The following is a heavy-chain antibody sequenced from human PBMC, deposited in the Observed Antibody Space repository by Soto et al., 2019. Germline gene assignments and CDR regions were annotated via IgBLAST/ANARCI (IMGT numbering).Heavy chain of an antibody. CDR3: AKDTRYGDYVRWFDS. CDR1: GFTFGSYA. D-gene: IGHD4-17*01. V-gene: IGHV3-23*01. Sequence: EVHLLESGGGLVQPGGSLRLSCTASGFTFGSYAMTWVRQAPGRGLEGVSGITASGGRTYYADSVKGRFTISRDNSKSTLYLQMNSLRAEDTALYCCAKDTRYGDYVRWFDSWGQGTLVTVSS. J-gene: IGHJ5*01. CDR2: ITASGGRT.